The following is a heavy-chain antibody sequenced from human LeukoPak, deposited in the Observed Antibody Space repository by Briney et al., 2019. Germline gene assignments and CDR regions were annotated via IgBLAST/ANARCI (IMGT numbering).Heavy chain of an antibody. CDR3: ARGGNYYDSSGSDGAFDI. CDR2: MNPNSGNT. D-gene: IGHD3-22*01. Sequence: ASVTVSCKASGYTFTSYDINWVRQATGQGLEWMGWMNPNSGNTGYAQKFQGRVTMTRNTSISTAYMELSSLRSEDTAVYYCARGGNYYDSSGSDGAFDIWGQGTMVTVSS. J-gene: IGHJ3*02. CDR1: GYTFTSYD. V-gene: IGHV1-8*01.